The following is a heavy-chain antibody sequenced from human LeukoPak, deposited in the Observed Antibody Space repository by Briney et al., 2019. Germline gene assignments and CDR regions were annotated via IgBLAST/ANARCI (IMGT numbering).Heavy chain of an antibody. CDR1: GYTFTSYD. Sequence: ASVQVSCKASGYTFTSYDINWVRQATGQGLEWMGWMNPSSGNTGYAQKFQGRVTMTRDTSLGTAYMELSSLRSEDSAVYYCARVPNRGDKFDPWGQGTVVTVSS. CDR2: MNPSSGNT. D-gene: IGHD4-17*01. J-gene: IGHJ5*02. V-gene: IGHV1-8*02. CDR3: ARVPNRGDKFDP.